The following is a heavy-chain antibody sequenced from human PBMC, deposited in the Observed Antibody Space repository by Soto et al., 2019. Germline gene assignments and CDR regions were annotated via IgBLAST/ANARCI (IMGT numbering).Heavy chain of an antibody. CDR3: AHCRGGVASF. J-gene: IGHJ4*02. D-gene: IGHD3-16*01. CDR2: VYWDDDK. V-gene: IGHV2-5*02. CDR1: GFSLNTRDVG. Sequence: QITLNESGPALVKPTQTLTLTCTFSGFSLNTRDVGVGWIRQPPGKALEWLGVVYWDDDKTYSPSLKSRLTITKDTTKNQVVLRMTKMDPVATATYYCAHCRGGVASFWGQGTLVTVSS.